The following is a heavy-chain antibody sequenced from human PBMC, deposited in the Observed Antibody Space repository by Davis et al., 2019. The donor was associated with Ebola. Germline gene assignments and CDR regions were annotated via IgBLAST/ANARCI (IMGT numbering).Heavy chain of an antibody. CDR2: IIPIFGTA. V-gene: IGHV1-69*13. D-gene: IGHD2-21*02. CDR3: ARAGHIVVVTAIKNDDAFDI. CDR1: GYTFTGYY. Sequence: SVKVSCKASGYTFTGYYMHWVRQAPGQGLEWMGGIIPIFGTANYAQKFQGRVTITADESTSTAYMELSSLRSEDTAVYYCARAGHIVVVTAIKNDDAFDIWGQGTMVTVSS. J-gene: IGHJ3*02.